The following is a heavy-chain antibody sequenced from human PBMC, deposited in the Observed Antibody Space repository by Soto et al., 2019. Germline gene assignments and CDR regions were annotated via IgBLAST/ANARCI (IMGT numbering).Heavy chain of an antibody. Sequence: PGGSLRLSCAASGFTFSSYAMSWVRQAPGKGLEWVSAISGSGGYTYYADSVKGRFTISRDNSKNTLYLQMNSLRAEDTAVYYYAKGLYYYESSAYMGYWGQGTLVTVSS. D-gene: IGHD3-22*01. CDR3: AKGLYYYESSAYMGY. CDR2: ISGSGGYT. CDR1: GFTFSSYA. J-gene: IGHJ4*02. V-gene: IGHV3-23*01.